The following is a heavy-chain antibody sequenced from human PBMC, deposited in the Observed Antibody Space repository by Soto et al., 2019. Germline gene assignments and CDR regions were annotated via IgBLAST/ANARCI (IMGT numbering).Heavy chain of an antibody. CDR1: GFTFSSYA. D-gene: IGHD6-13*01. Sequence: EVQLLEAGGGLVQPGGSLRLSCAASGFTFSSYAMSWVRQAPGKGLEWVSAMSGSGGSTYYADSVKGRFTISRDNSKNTLYLPMNSLRAEDTAVYYCAKEGSSRGGAFDIWGEGTMVTVYS. J-gene: IGHJ3*02. V-gene: IGHV3-23*01. CDR3: AKEGSSRGGAFDI. CDR2: MSGSGGST.